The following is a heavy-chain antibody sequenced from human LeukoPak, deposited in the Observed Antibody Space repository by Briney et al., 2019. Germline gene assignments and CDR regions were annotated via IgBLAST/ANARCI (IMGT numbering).Heavy chain of an antibody. D-gene: IGHD6-19*01. J-gene: IGHJ4*02. V-gene: IGHV4-59*08. CDR3: ARHSSGLYYFDY. Sequence: PSETLSLTCTVSGGSISGYYWNWIRQPPGKGLEWIGHIFYSGNTNYSPSLKNRVTISVDTSKNQFSLKLTSVTAADTAIYYCARHSSGLYYFDYWGQGTLVTVSS. CDR1: GGSISGYY. CDR2: IFYSGNT.